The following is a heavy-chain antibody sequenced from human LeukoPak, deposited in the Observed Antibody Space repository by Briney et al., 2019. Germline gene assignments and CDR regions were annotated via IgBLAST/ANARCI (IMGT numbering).Heavy chain of an antibody. J-gene: IGHJ4*02. Sequence: SETLSLTCAVSGGSISSNNWWGWVRQPPGKGLEWIGEIYHSGSPNYNPSLKSRVTISVDKSRNHFSLNLSSVPAAATAVYYCARVNINNWHSCDYWGQGTLVTVSS. D-gene: IGHD1-1*01. CDR2: IYHSGSP. CDR1: GGSISSNNW. V-gene: IGHV4-4*02. CDR3: ARVNINNWHSCDY.